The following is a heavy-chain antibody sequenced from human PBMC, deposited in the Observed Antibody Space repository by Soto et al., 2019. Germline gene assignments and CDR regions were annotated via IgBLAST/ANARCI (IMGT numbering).Heavy chain of an antibody. V-gene: IGHV1-69*08. CDR1: GGTFSSYT. J-gene: IGHJ6*02. Sequence: QVQLVQSGAEVKKPGSSVKVSCKASGGTFSSYTISWVRQAPGQGLEWMGRIIPILGIANYAQKFQGRVTITADKSTSTAYMELSSLRSEDTAVYYCAREGDSSSWYYYYGMDVWGQGTTVTVSS. D-gene: IGHD6-13*01. CDR3: AREGDSSSWYYYYGMDV. CDR2: IIPILGIA.